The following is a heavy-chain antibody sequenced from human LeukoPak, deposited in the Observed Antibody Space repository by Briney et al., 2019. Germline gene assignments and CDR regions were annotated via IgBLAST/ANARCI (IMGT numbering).Heavy chain of an antibody. Sequence: SETLSLTCTVSGGSISSSSYYWGWLRQPPGKGLEWIGSIYYSGSTYYNPSLKSRVTISVDTSKNQFSLKLSSVTAADTAVYYCARRIAVAGVGLDYWGQGTLVTVSS. CDR3: ARRIAVAGVGLDY. V-gene: IGHV4-39*01. D-gene: IGHD6-19*01. CDR1: GGSISSSSYY. CDR2: IYYSGST. J-gene: IGHJ4*02.